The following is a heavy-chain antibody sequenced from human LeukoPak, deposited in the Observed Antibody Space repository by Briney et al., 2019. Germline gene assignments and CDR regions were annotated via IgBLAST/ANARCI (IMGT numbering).Heavy chain of an antibody. Sequence: GGSLRLSCAASGFTFSSYAMHWVRQAPGKGLEWVAAISYDGSNKYSADSVKGRFTISRDNAKNSLYLQMNSLRAEDTAVYYCAREGMATMGATSAFDIWGQGTMVTVSS. CDR3: AREGMATMGATSAFDI. J-gene: IGHJ3*02. V-gene: IGHV3-30*04. D-gene: IGHD5-24*01. CDR2: ISYDGSNK. CDR1: GFTFSSYA.